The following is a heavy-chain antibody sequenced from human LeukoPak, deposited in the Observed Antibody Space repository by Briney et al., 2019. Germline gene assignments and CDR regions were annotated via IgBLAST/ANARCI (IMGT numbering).Heavy chain of an antibody. V-gene: IGHV3-48*03. D-gene: IGHD1-26*01. CDR1: GFTFSSYE. J-gene: IGHJ3*02. CDR3: AREAAGSYLGAFDI. CDR2: ISSSGSTI. Sequence: PGGSLRLSCAAPGFTFSSYEMNWVRQAPGKGLEWVSYISSSGSTIYYADSVKGRFTISRDNAKNSLYLQMNSLRGEDTAVYYCAREAAGSYLGAFDIWGQGTMVTVSS.